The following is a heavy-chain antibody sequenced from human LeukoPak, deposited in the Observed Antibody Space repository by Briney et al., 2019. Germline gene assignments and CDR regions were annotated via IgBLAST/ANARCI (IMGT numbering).Heavy chain of an antibody. CDR2: IYTSGST. CDR3: AREGHSSYYYYYYYMDV. CDR1: GGSISSYY. Sequence: SETLSLTCTVSGGSISSYYWSWLRQPARKGLVWIGRIYTSGSTNYNPSLKSRVTMSVDTSKNQFSLKLSSVTAADTAVYYCAREGHSSYYYYYYYMDVWGKGTTVTVSS. V-gene: IGHV4-4*07. J-gene: IGHJ6*03. D-gene: IGHD6-13*01.